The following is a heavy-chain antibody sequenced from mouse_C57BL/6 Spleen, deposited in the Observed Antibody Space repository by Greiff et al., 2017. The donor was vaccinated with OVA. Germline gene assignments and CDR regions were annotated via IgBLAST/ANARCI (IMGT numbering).Heavy chain of an antibody. J-gene: IGHJ4*01. CDR3: AIGDYYGSSYEAYAMDY. D-gene: IGHD1-1*01. CDR1: GYTFTSYW. CDR2: IHPSDSDT. V-gene: IGHV1-74*01. Sequence: QVQLQQPGAELVKPGASVKVSCKASGYTFTSYWMHWVKQRPGQGLEWIGRIHPSDSDTNYNQKFKGKATLTVDKSSSTAYMQLSSLTSEDSAVYYCAIGDYYGSSYEAYAMDYWGQGTSVTVSS.